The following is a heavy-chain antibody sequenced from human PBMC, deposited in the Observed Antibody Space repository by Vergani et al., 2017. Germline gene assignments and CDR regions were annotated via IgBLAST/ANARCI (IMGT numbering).Heavy chain of an antibody. D-gene: IGHD3-10*01. CDR2: MYHSGST. V-gene: IGHV4-61*08. CDR1: GDSISSGVYY. CDR3: GRVADFYGLGSRLLDL. J-gene: IGHJ5*02. Sequence: QVQLQESGPGLVKPSQTLSLTCSVSGDSISSGVYYWNWIRQHPGKGLEWIGYMYHSGSTNYNPSLETRVTISGDTSKNQFSLKLNSVTAAATAVYYCGRVADFYGLGSRLLDLWGQGILVTVSS.